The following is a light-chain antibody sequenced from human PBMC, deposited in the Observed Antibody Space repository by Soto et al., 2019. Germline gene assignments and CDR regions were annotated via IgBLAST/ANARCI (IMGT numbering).Light chain of an antibody. J-gene: IGKJ3*01. CDR3: QQYNTWPFT. Sequence: EIVLPQSPATLSVSPGESATLSCRASQGVNIDLVWYQQKPGQAPKLLMFSASARVTGIPARFIGGGSETEFTLTISSLQPEDSAVYYCQQYNTWPFTFGPGTKVDIK. CDR1: QGVNID. V-gene: IGKV3D-15*01. CDR2: SAS.